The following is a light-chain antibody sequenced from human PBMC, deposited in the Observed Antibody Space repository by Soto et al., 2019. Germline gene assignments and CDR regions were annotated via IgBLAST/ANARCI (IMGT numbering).Light chain of an antibody. CDR3: QQYDNLPLI. CDR1: QDIRKY. Sequence: IQMTQSPSSLSASVVDRVTITCQATQDIRKYLNWYQQKPGKAPKLLIYDASSLETGVPSRFSGSGSGTDFTLPISSLQPEDFATYYCQQYDNLPLIFGQGTRLEIK. V-gene: IGKV1-33*01. CDR2: DAS. J-gene: IGKJ5*01.